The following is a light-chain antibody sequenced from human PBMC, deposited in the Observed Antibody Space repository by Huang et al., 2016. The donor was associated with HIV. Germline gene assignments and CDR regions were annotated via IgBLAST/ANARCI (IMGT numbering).Light chain of an antibody. CDR2: DTS. V-gene: IGKV3-11*01. Sequence: EIVLTQSPATLSLSPGERATLSCRASQRVSSYLAWYQQKPGQAPRLRIYDTSNRATGVPARFSGSGSGTDFTLTINRLEPEDFAVYYCQQHSNWPLLGQGTKLEIK. CDR1: QRVSSY. CDR3: QQHSNWPL. J-gene: IGKJ2*01.